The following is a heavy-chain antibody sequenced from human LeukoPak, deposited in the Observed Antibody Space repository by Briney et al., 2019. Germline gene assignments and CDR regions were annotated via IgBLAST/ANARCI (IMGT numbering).Heavy chain of an antibody. Sequence: GGSLRLSCAASGFTFSSCWMHWVRQTPGKGLVWVSRINNDGSGTSYADSVKDRFTISRDNAKNILFLQMNSPRAEDTAVYYCAKPTTGILRGFDYWGQGTLVTVSS. V-gene: IGHV3-74*01. CDR2: INNDGSGT. CDR1: GFTFSSCW. J-gene: IGHJ4*02. D-gene: IGHD1-1*01. CDR3: AKPTTGILRGFDY.